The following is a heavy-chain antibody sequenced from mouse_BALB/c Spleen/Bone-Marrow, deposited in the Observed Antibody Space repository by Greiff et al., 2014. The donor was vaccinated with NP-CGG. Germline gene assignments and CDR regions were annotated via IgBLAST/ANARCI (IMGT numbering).Heavy chain of an antibody. CDR2: IWADGST. Sequence: VMLVESGPGLVAPSQSLSITCTVSGFSLTNYGVHWVRQPPGKGLEWLGVIWADGSTNYNSALMSRLSISKDNSKSQVFFKMNSLQTDDTAMYYCARITTATGAMDYWGQGPSVTVSS. D-gene: IGHD1-2*01. V-gene: IGHV2-9*02. CDR3: ARITTATGAMDY. J-gene: IGHJ4*01. CDR1: GFSLTNYG.